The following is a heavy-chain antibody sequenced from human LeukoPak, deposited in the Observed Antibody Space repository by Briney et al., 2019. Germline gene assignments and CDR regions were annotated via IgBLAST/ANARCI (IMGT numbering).Heavy chain of an antibody. V-gene: IGHV4-39*07. Sequence: PSETLSLTCTVSGASISTSSYYWGWIRQPPGKGLEWIGNIYYSGSTYSNPSLKSRVTISVDTSKNQFSLKLSSVTAADTAVYYCARETIITIFLTGTGAAYGMDVWGQGTTVTVSS. J-gene: IGHJ6*02. D-gene: IGHD3-9*01. CDR3: ARETIITIFLTGTGAAYGMDV. CDR1: GASISTSSYY. CDR2: IYYSGST.